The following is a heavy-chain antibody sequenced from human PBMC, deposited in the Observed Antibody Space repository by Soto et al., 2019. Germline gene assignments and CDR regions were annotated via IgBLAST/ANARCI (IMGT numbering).Heavy chain of an antibody. D-gene: IGHD3-10*01. V-gene: IGHV1-18*01. CDR2: ISAYNGNT. Sequence: ASVKVSCKASGYTFTSYAMHWVRQAPGQGLEWMGWISAYNGNTNYAQKLQGRVTMTTDTSTSTAYMELRSLRSDDTAVYYCASSPLLWFGEYNNWFDPWGQGTLVTVS. J-gene: IGHJ5*02. CDR1: GYTFTSYA. CDR3: ASSPLLWFGEYNNWFDP.